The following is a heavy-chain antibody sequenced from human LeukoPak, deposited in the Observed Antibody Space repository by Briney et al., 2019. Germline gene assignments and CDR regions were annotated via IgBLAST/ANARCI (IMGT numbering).Heavy chain of an antibody. Sequence: SQTLSLTCTLSGGSISNGGYYWSWIRQHPGKGLEWIGYIYYSGSTYYNPSLKSRVTISVDTSKKQCSLKLSSVTAADTAVYYCARVDVVVTQYFDYWGQGTLVTVSS. CDR2: IYYSGST. CDR1: GGSISNGGYY. D-gene: IGHD3-22*01. V-gene: IGHV4-31*03. J-gene: IGHJ4*02. CDR3: ARVDVVVTQYFDY.